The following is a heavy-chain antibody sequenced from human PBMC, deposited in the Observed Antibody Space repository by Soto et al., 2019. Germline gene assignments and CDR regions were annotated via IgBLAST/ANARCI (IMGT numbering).Heavy chain of an antibody. CDR2: IKSFADGGTT. CDR3: TRRPKAADIGVGSLDF. D-gene: IGHD3-9*01. Sequence: EVKLVESGGDLVKPGGSLRLSCAASGYSFTDAWMNWVRQAPGKGLEWVGRIKSFADGGTTEYAAPVKGRFSILREDSTLTVFLQMNSLQTEDTAVYYCTRRPKAADIGVGSLDFWGRGTLVTVSA. V-gene: IGHV3-15*07. J-gene: IGHJ4*02. CDR1: GYSFTDAW.